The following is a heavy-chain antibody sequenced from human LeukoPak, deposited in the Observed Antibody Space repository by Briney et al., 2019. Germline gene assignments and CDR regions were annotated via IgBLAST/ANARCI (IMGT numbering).Heavy chain of an antibody. CDR1: GFTFSSYA. V-gene: IGHV3-30*04. J-gene: IGHJ4*02. CDR2: ISYDGSNK. D-gene: IGHD2-2*01. CDR3: ARDCVPDEDIVVVPAAPPDY. Sequence: PGGSLRLSCAASGFTFSSYAMHWVRQAPGKGLEWVAVISYDGSNKYYADSVKGRFTISRDNSKNTLYLQMNSLRAEDTAVYYCARDCVPDEDIVVVPAAPPDYWGQGTLVTVSS.